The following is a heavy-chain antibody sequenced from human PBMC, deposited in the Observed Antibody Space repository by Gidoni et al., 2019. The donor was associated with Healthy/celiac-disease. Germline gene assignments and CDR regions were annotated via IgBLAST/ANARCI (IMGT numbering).Heavy chain of an antibody. J-gene: IGHJ4*02. CDR3: ASRYYYDSSGFYY. V-gene: IGHV4-39*01. D-gene: IGHD3-22*01. Sequence: QLQLQESGPGLVKPSETLSLTCTVSGGSISSSSYYWGWTRQPPGKGLEWIGSIYYSGSTYYNPSLKSRVTISVDTSKNQFSLKLSSVTAADTAVYYCASRYYYDSSGFYYWGQGTLVTVSS. CDR1: GGSISSSSYY. CDR2: IYYSGST.